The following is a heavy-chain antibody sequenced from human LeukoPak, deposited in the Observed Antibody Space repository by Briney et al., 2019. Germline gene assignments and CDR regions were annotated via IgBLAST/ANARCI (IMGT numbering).Heavy chain of an antibody. D-gene: IGHD3-22*01. Sequence: PGESLKISCKGSGYSFTSFWIGWVRQMPGKGLEWMGIIYPGDSDTKYSPSFRGQVTISADKSISTAYLQWSSLKASDTAMYYCATGYYSHYFDYCGQGTLVTVSS. CDR3: ATGYYSHYFDY. V-gene: IGHV5-51*01. J-gene: IGHJ4*02. CDR2: IYPGDSDT. CDR1: GYSFTSFW.